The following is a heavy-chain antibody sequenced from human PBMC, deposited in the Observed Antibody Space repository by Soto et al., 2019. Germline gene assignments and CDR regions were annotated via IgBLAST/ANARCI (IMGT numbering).Heavy chain of an antibody. Sequence: QLQLQESGPGLVKPSETLSRTCTVSGGSISSSSYYWVWIRQRPGKGLEWIGSIYYSGSTYYNPSLKSRVPICVDTSKNQFSLKLSSVPAADTAVYYCARHGGLAYSSSSSGLDYWGQGTLVTVSS. CDR1: GGSISSSSYY. CDR2: IYYSGST. J-gene: IGHJ4*02. D-gene: IGHD6-6*01. V-gene: IGHV4-39*01. CDR3: ARHGGLAYSSSSSGLDY.